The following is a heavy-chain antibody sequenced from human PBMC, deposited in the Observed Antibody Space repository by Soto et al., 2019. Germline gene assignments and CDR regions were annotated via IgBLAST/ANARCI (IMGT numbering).Heavy chain of an antibody. D-gene: IGHD3-16*01. V-gene: IGHV3-30*03. Sequence: GGSLRLSCAASGFTFSSYGMHWVRQAPGKGLEWVAVISYDGSNKYYADSVKGRFTISRDNSKDTLYLQMNSLRAEDTAVYYCAPDPLYAAFDIWGQGTMVTVSS. CDR1: GFTFSSYG. CDR3: APDPLYAAFDI. CDR2: ISYDGSNK. J-gene: IGHJ3*02.